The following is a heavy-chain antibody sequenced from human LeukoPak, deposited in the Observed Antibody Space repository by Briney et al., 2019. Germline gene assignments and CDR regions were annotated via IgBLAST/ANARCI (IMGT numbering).Heavy chain of an antibody. CDR2: ITAYNGNT. Sequence: GWITAYNGNTNYAQKLQGRVTMTTDTSTSTAYMELRSLRSDDTAVYYCARDHDFWSGYYDYWGQGTLVTVSS. V-gene: IGHV1-18*01. D-gene: IGHD3-3*01. J-gene: IGHJ4*02. CDR3: ARDHDFWSGYYDY.